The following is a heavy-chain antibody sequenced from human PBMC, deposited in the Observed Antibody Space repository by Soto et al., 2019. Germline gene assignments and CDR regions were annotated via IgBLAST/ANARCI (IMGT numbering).Heavy chain of an antibody. D-gene: IGHD1-1*01. CDR2: IYYSGST. CDR1: GGSISSRSYY. V-gene: IGHV4-39*01. Sequence: PSETLSLTCTVSGGSISSRSYYWGWIRQPPGKGLEWIGSIYYSGSTYYTPSLKSRVTISVDTSKNQFSLKVNSVSAADTAAYHCARHSRVERRLDWFGPWGQGTLVTVSS. CDR3: ARHSRVERRLDWFGP. J-gene: IGHJ5*02.